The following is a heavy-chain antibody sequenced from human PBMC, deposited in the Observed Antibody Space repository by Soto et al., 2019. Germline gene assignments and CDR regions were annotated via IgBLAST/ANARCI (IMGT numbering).Heavy chain of an antibody. CDR1: GYSYTTFG. V-gene: IGHV1-18*01. J-gene: IGHJ4*02. D-gene: IGHD4-17*01. CDR2: MNSNSGKT. CDR3: VRDRLTVTGTKCFDY. Sequence: QVPLVQSGAEVKKPGASVKVSCKPSGYSYTTFGISWVRQAPGQGLEWMGWMNSNSGKTDYAQKFQGRVTMTTDTFTRTAYMDLRSLTSDDTAVYFCVRDRLTVTGTKCFDYWGQGTLVTVSS.